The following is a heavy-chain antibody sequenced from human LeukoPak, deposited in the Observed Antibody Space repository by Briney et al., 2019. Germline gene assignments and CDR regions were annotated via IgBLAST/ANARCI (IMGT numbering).Heavy chain of an antibody. V-gene: IGHV3-74*01. CDR2: ITGDGSDT. D-gene: IGHD2/OR15-2a*01. Sequence: GGSLRLSCVASGFSFSDFRMHWVRQAPGKGLVWVSLITGDGSDTRYADSVKGRFTISRDNAKNTMYLQMNSLRAEDTAVYYCERTDVNRGAKISPFDYGAREPVAPVSS. CDR3: ERTDVNRGAKISPFDY. CDR1: GFSFSDFR. J-gene: IGHJ4*02.